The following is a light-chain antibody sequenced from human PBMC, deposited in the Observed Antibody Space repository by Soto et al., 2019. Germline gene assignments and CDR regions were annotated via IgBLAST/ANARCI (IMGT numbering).Light chain of an antibody. J-gene: IGLJ1*01. CDR2: ENN. CDR1: SSNVANNY. CDR3: GKRDSSLTVYV. V-gene: IGLV1-51*02. Sequence: QSVLTQPPSVSAAPGQKVTISCSGSSSNVANNYISWYQHLPGTAPKLLIYENNKRPSGIPDRFSGSKSGTSATLDITGLQTGDEADYYCGKRDSSLTVYVFGTGTKVTVL.